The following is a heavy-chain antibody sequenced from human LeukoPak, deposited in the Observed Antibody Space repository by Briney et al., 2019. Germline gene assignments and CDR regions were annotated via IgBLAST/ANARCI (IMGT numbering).Heavy chain of an antibody. D-gene: IGHD3-22*01. CDR3: ARQQYFHDSSGLDAFDI. CDR2: IYYSGST. J-gene: IGHJ3*02. V-gene: IGHV4-39*01. CDR1: GGSISSSSNY. Sequence: SETLSLTCSVSGGSISSSSNYWGWIRLPPGKGLEWIGSIYYSGSTHYNPSLKSRVTMSVEPSKNQFSLTLRSVTAADTAVYFCARQQYFHDSSGLDAFDIWGQGTMVTVSS.